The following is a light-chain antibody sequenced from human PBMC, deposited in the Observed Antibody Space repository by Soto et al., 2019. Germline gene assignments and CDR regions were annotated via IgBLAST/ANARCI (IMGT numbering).Light chain of an antibody. CDR2: GAS. J-gene: IGKJ2*01. V-gene: IGKV3-20*01. Sequence: EIVLTQSPGTLSLSPGERATLSCRASQSVSSSYLAWYQQKPGQAPRLLIYGASSRATGIPDRFSGSGSGTDFTLTISRLEPEDLAVYYCQQYGSSPHTFGKGTKLEIK. CDR3: QQYGSSPHT. CDR1: QSVSSSY.